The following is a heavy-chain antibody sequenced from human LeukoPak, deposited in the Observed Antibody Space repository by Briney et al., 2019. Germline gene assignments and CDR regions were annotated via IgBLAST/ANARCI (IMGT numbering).Heavy chain of an antibody. CDR2: ISGSGGST. J-gene: IGHJ4*02. Sequence: GGSLRLSSAASGFTFSGYAMSWVRQAPGKGLEWVSAISGSGGSTYYADSVKGRFTISRDNSKNTLYLQMNSLRAEDTAVYYCAKGSGYWDFDYWGQGTLVTVSS. CDR3: AKGSGYWDFDY. V-gene: IGHV3-23*01. D-gene: IGHD3-22*01. CDR1: GFTFSGYA.